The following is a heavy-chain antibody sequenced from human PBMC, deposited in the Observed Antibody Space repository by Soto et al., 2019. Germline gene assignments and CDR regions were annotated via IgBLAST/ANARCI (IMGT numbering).Heavy chain of an antibody. V-gene: IGHV3-23*01. Sequence: EVQLLESGGGLVQPGGSLRLSCAASGFTFSSYAMSWVRQAPGKGLEWVSAISGSGGSTYYADSVKGRFTISRDNSKNTLYLQMNSLRAEDTAVYYCAKEGSSWYPNDQYFQHWGQGTLVTVSS. D-gene: IGHD6-13*01. CDR1: GFTFSSYA. J-gene: IGHJ1*01. CDR3: AKEGSSWYPNDQYFQH. CDR2: ISGSGGST.